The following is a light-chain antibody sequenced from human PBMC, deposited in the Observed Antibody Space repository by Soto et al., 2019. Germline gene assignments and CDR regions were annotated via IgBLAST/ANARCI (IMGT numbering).Light chain of an antibody. CDR3: QQYNSYSYT. V-gene: IGKV1-5*03. Sequence: DIQMTHAPSTLSASVVDRVTITCRASQSISSWLAWYQQKPGKAPKLLIYKASSLESGVPSRFSGSGSGTEFTLTISSLQPDDFATYYCQQYNSYSYTFGQGTRLEIK. J-gene: IGKJ5*01. CDR2: KAS. CDR1: QSISSW.